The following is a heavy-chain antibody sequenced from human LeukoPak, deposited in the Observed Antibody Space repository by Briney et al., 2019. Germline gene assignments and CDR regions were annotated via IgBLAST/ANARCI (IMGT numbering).Heavy chain of an antibody. CDR2: MSAYNGNT. CDR3: ARGRGTAIAVADPYYFDY. D-gene: IGHD6-19*01. V-gene: IGHV1-18*04. CDR1: GYTFTGYY. J-gene: IGHJ4*02. Sequence: ASVKVSRKASGYTFTGYYMQWVRQAPGQGLEWMGWMSAYNGNTNYAQKLQGRVTMTTDTSTSTAYMELRSLRSDDTAVYYCARGRGTAIAVADPYYFDYWGQGTLVTVSS.